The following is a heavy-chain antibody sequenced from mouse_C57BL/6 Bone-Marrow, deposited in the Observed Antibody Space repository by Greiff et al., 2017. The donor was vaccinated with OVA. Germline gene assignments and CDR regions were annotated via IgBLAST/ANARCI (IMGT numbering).Heavy chain of an antibody. V-gene: IGHV5-12*01. D-gene: IGHD2-4*01. J-gene: IGHJ3*01. CDR3: ARQSRDDSRDWFAY. Sequence: DVMLVESGGGLVQPGGSLKLSCAASGFTFSDYYMYWVRQTPEKRLEWVAYISNGGGSTYYPDTVKGRFTISRDNAKNTLYLQMSRLTSEDTAMYYCARQSRDDSRDWFAYWGQGTLVTVSA. CDR1: GFTFSDYY. CDR2: ISNGGGST.